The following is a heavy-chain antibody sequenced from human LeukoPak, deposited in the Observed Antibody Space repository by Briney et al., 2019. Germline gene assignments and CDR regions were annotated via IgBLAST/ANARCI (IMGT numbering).Heavy chain of an antibody. Sequence: PSQTLSLTCTASGGSINTGGYYCNWIRQHPGKGLEWIGYIYNSGSTFYNPSLKSRTTLSIDTSRNQFSLRLDSVTAADTAVYYCARYCSSTTCYTRGGDYWGQGTLVTVSS. D-gene: IGHD2-2*02. V-gene: IGHV4-31*03. CDR1: GGSINTGGYY. CDR2: IYNSGST. CDR3: ARYCSSTTCYTRGGDY. J-gene: IGHJ4*02.